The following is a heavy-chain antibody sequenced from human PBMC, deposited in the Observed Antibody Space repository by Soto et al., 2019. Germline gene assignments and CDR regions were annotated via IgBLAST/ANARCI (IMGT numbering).Heavy chain of an antibody. D-gene: IGHD3-3*01. V-gene: IGHV3-48*02. CDR2: ISSSSSTV. Sequence: GGSLRLSCAASGFTFSSYSMNWVRQAPGKGLEWVSYISSSSSTVYYADSVKGRFTISRDNAKNSLYLQMNSLREEYAGVYYCARVPPDRTVGVVIIYFDFWGQGTLVTVSS. J-gene: IGHJ4*02. CDR1: GFTFSSYS. CDR3: ARVPPDRTVGVVIIYFDF.